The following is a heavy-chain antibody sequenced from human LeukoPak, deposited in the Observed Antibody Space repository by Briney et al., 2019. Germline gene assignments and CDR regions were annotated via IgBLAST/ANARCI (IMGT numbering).Heavy chain of an antibody. J-gene: IGHJ6*04. CDR3: ARQARGAYCSSTSCYRDV. V-gene: IGHV4-4*07. Sequence: SETLSLTCSVSGASISNYYWSWIRQPAGKGLEFIGLFYNSGSTNCNPSLKSRVTMSVDTSKNQFSLKLSSVTAADTAVYYCARQARGAYCSSTSCYRDVWGKGTTVTVSS. D-gene: IGHD2-2*01. CDR2: FYNSGST. CDR1: GASISNYY.